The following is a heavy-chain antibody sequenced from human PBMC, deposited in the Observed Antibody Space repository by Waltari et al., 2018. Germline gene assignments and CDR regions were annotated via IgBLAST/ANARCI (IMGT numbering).Heavy chain of an antibody. V-gene: IGHV4-39*07. D-gene: IGHD3-10*01. CDR2: IRDSGNT. J-gene: IGHJ5*02. CDR3: VREGYMVRGPVPQHWFDP. CDR1: DGSVNRGIHY. Sequence: QLQLHESGPGPVKPSETLSLTCTVSDGSVNRGIHYWGWARHRQGKGLEYIGSIRDSGNTYYNPSLKSRVTISIDTSKNQFFLRLTSVTAADTALYYCVREGYMVRGPVPQHWFDPWGQGTLVTVSS.